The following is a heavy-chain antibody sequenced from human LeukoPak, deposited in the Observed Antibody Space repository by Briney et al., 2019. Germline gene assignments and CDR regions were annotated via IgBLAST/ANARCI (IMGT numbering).Heavy chain of an antibody. CDR3: ARLTRLSTSPDRYYLDY. CDR2: IYTSGGT. Sequence: PSGSLSLTSTVSGDSISSYYWSGIRQPPGGGREWIGYIYTSGGTNYIPSLKGRVTISIDTSKNQFSLKLSSVTAADSAVYYCARLTRLSTSPDRYYLDYWGQGTLVTVSS. D-gene: IGHD6-6*01. J-gene: IGHJ4*02. V-gene: IGHV4-4*09. CDR1: GDSISSYY.